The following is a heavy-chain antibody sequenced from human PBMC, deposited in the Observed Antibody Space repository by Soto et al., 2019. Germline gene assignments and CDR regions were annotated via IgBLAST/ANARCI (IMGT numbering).Heavy chain of an antibody. CDR1: GGSVSSGSYY. V-gene: IGHV4-61*01. Sequence: SETLSLTCTVSGGSVSSGSYYWSWIRQPPGKGLEWIGYIYYSGSTNYNPSLKSRVTISVDNSKNTLYLQMNSLRAEDTAVYYCARDPGGTDFAEWTYYFDYWGQGTLVTVSS. D-gene: IGHD3-3*01. J-gene: IGHJ4*02. CDR2: IYYSGST. CDR3: ARDPGGTDFAEWTYYFDY.